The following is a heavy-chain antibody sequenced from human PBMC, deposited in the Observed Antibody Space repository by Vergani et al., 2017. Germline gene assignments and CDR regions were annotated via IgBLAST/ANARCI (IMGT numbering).Heavy chain of an antibody. V-gene: IGHV1-3*01. J-gene: IGHJ5*02. Sequence: QVQLVQSGAEVKKPGASVKVSCKASGYTFTSYAMHWVRQAPGQRLEWMGWINAGNGNTKYSQKFQGRVTITADTSTDTAYMELSSLRSEDTAVYYCATDRRVVRGRKDWFDPWGQGTLVTVSS. CDR2: INAGNGNT. CDR3: ATDRRVVRGRKDWFDP. D-gene: IGHD3-10*01. CDR1: GYTFTSYA.